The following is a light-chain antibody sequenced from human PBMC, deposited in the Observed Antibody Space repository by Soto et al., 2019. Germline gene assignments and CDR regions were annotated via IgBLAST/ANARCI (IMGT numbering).Light chain of an antibody. V-gene: IGKV3-15*01. J-gene: IGKJ1*01. Sequence: VLSPSAGTLSLSPGERATLSCRASQTVRNNSLAGYQPKGGQAPRILIYAASTRATGIPARFSGSGSGTEFTLTINSLQSEDFAVYYCQQYNNWPRTFGQGTKVDIK. CDR3: QQYNNWPRT. CDR1: QTVRNN. CDR2: AAS.